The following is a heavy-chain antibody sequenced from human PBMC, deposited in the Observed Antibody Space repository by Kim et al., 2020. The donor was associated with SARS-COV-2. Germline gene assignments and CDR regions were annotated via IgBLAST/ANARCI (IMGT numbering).Heavy chain of an antibody. J-gene: IGHJ5*02. CDR2: LNPSGGST. Sequence: ASVKVSCKASGYTFTSYYMHWVRQAPGQGLEWMGILNPSGGSTSYAQKFQGRVTMTRDTSTSTDYMELSSLRSEDTAVYYCARDYGYSSGWYELGWFDPWGQGTLVTVSS. CDR3: ARDYGYSSGWYELGWFDP. CDR1: GYTFTSYY. D-gene: IGHD6-19*01. V-gene: IGHV1-46*01.